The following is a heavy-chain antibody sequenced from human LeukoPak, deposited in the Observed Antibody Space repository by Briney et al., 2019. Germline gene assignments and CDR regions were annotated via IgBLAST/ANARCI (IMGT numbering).Heavy chain of an antibody. CDR2: INPNSGGT. D-gene: IGHD5-18*01. CDR3: ARDTAMVTYWFDP. Sequence: ASVTVSCKASGYTFTGYYMHWVRQAPGQGLEWMGWINPNSGGTNYARKFQGRVTMTRDTSISTAYMELSRLRSDDTAVYYCARDTAMVTYWFDPWGQGTLVTVSS. CDR1: GYTFTGYY. J-gene: IGHJ5*02. V-gene: IGHV1-2*02.